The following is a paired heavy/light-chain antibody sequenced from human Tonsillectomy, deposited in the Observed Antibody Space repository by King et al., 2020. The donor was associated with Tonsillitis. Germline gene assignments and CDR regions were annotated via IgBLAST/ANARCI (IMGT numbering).Heavy chain of an antibody. CDR3: ARDRLAYQAGDFDL. Sequence: QVQLQESGPGLVKPSETLSLTCTVSGGSISHYYWSWIRQPPGKGLEWIGDIYDSGSPKYNPSLKSRVTMSVDTSKNQFSLRLSFVTAADTAVYFCARDRLAYQAGDFDLWGRGTLVTVSS. V-gene: IGHV4-59*01. CDR1: GGSISHYY. D-gene: IGHD2-2*01. CDR2: IYDSGSP. J-gene: IGHJ2*01.
Light chain of an antibody. CDR3: QQFGSSPWT. CDR2: GAS. V-gene: IGKV3-20*01. Sequence: EIVLTQSPGTLSLSPGERATLSCRASQNVYSSYLAWYQQKPGQAPRLLIYGASSRATGIPDRFSGSGSGTDFTLTISRLEPEDFVVYYCQQFGSSPWTFGQGTKVEIK. CDR1: QNVYSSY. J-gene: IGKJ1*01.